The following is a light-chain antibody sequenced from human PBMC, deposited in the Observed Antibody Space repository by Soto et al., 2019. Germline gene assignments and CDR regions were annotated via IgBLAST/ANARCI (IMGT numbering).Light chain of an antibody. V-gene: IGLV2-8*01. CDR2: EVT. J-gene: IGLJ2*01. CDR3: SSYGGTNNVV. Sequence: QSALTQPPSASGSPGQSVTISCTGTSSDVGGYKYASWYQHHPGKAPKVVIYEVTKRPSGVPDRFSGSQSGNTASLTVSGLQAEDEADYYCSSYGGTNNVVFGGGTKVTVL. CDR1: SSDVGGYKY.